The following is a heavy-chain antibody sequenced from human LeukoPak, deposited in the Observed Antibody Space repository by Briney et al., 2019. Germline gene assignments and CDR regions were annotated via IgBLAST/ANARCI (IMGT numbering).Heavy chain of an antibody. CDR2: INPNSGGT. CDR1: GYTFTGYY. V-gene: IGHV1-2*04. J-gene: IGHJ6*02. Sequence: ASVKVSCKASGYTFTGYYMHWVRQAPGQGLEWMGWINPNSGGTNYAQKFQGWVTMTRDTSISTAYMELSSLRSEDTAVYYCARKAGLRRPSGYYYGMDVWGQGTTVTVSS. D-gene: IGHD5-12*01. CDR3: ARKAGLRRPSGYYYGMDV.